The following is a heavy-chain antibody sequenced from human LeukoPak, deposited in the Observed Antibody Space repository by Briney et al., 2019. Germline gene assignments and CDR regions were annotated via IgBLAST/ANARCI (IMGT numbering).Heavy chain of an antibody. CDR3: ARLTMVRGVTDY. J-gene: IGHJ4*02. D-gene: IGHD3-10*01. CDR1: GYTFTGYY. Sequence: ASVKVSCKASGYTFTGYYMHWVRQAPGQGLEWMGWINPNSGGTNYAQKFQGRVTMTRDTSISTAYMELSRLRSDDTAVCYCARLTMVRGVTDYWGQGTLVTVSS. V-gene: IGHV1-2*02. CDR2: INPNSGGT.